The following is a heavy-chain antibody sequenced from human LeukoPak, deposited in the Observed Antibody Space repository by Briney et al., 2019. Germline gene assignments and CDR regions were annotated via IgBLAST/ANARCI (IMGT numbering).Heavy chain of an antibody. J-gene: IGHJ4*02. CDR2: INPNSGGT. V-gene: IGHV1-2*02. CDR3: ARALKLELFYFDY. Sequence: ASVKASCKASRYTFTRYYMHRVRQAPGQGLECMGWINPNSGGTNYAQKFQGRVTMTRDTSISTAYMELSRLRSDDTAVYYCARALKLELFYFDYWGQGTLVTVSS. D-gene: IGHD1-7*01. CDR1: RYTFTRYY.